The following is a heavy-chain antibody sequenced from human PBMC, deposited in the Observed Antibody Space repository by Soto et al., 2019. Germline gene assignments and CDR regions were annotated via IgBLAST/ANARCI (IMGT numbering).Heavy chain of an antibody. J-gene: IGHJ4*02. CDR3: ATYGSGAKIDY. Sequence: QVQLVQSGAEVKKPGASVKVSCKASGYAFTSYGLSWVRQAPGQGLEWMGWVTTYNGNTKYAQKFQDRVNMTSDTSTSTAYMELRSLISDDTAMYYCATYGSGAKIDYWGQGTLVTVSS. CDR2: VTTYNGNT. V-gene: IGHV1-18*01. CDR1: GYAFTSYG. D-gene: IGHD3-10*01.